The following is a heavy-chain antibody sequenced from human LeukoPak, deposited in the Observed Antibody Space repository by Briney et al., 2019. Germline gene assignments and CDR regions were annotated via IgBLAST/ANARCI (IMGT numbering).Heavy chain of an antibody. Sequence: SETLSLTCTVSGGSISSYYWSWIRQPPGKGLEWIGYIYYSGSTNYNPSLKSRVTISVDTSKNQFSLKLSSVTAADTAVYYCARGLGVGATMDYWGQGTLVTVSS. CDR2: IYYSGST. CDR1: GGSISSYY. J-gene: IGHJ4*02. CDR3: ARGLGVGATMDY. D-gene: IGHD1-26*01. V-gene: IGHV4-59*01.